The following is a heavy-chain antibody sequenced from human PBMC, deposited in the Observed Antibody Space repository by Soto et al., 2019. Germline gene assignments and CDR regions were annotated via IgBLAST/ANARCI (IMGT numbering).Heavy chain of an antibody. D-gene: IGHD2-2*01. CDR3: ARVSGEYCSSTSCPSFDP. CDR1: EFTFSSYA. Sequence: GGSLRLSCAASEFTFSSYAMSWVRQAPGKGLEWISYITIGGGSIYYADSVKGRFTISRDNFNNSLYLQMNSLRSEDTAVYYCARVSGEYCSSTSCPSFDPWGQGTLVTVSS. CDR2: ITIGGGSI. V-gene: IGHV3-23*01. J-gene: IGHJ5*02.